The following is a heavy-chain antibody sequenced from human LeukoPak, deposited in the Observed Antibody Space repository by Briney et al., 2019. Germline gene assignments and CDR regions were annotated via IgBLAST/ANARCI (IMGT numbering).Heavy chain of an antibody. V-gene: IGHV3-23*01. CDR2: MSVSVDAT. CDR3: ARDRLSSHDKRAFYQPQLFYLDH. Sequence: GGSLRLSCAASGFTLTRYSMSWVRQPPGRGRQWVSSMSVSVDATYYPDSAKGRFTIPRDKSKNTLFLQMGSLRAGDTAVFSVARDRLSSHDKRAFYQPQLFYLDHWGQGTLVAVSS. J-gene: IGHJ4*02. D-gene: IGHD3-22*01. CDR1: GFTLTRYS.